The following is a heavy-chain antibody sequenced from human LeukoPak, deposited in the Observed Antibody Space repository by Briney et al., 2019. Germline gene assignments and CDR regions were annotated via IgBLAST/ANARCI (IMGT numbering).Heavy chain of an antibody. D-gene: IGHD4/OR15-4a*01. CDR2: IYGSGGST. Sequence: GGSLRLSCAASGFTLSSYAMSWVRQAPGKGLEWVSGIYGSGGSTYYADSVKGRFTISRDNSKNTLFLQTNSLRAEDTAVYYCAKSRFQATNYDYWGQGTLVTVSS. CDR3: AKSRFQATNYDY. V-gene: IGHV3-23*05. J-gene: IGHJ4*02. CDR1: GFTLSSYA.